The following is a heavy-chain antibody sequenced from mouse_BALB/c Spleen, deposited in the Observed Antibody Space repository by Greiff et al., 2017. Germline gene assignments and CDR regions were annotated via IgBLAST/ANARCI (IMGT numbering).Heavy chain of an antibody. CDR2: IWTGGGT. V-gene: IGHV2-9-2*01. J-gene: IGHJ4*01. CDR1: GFSLTSYD. Sequence: VQVVESGPGLVAPSQSLSITCTVSGFSLTSYDISWIRQPPGKGLEWLGVIWTGGGTNYNSAFMSRLSISKDNSKSQVFLKMNSLQTDDTAIYYCVRDPSGAMDYWGQGTSVTVSS. D-gene: IGHD4-1*01. CDR3: VRDPSGAMDY.